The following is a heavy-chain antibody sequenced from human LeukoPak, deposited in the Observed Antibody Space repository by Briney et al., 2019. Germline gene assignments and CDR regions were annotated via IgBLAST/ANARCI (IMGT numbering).Heavy chain of an antibody. CDR3: ARVFSSSWYKFSGWFDP. J-gene: IGHJ5*02. D-gene: IGHD6-13*01. CDR2: INHSGST. CDR1: GGSISSSSYY. V-gene: IGHV4-39*07. Sequence: SETLSLTCTVSGGSISSSSYYWSWIRQPPGKGLEWIAEINHSGSTNYNPSLKSRVTISVDTSKNQFSLKLSSVTAADTAVYYCARVFSSSWYKFSGWFDPWGQGTLVTVSS.